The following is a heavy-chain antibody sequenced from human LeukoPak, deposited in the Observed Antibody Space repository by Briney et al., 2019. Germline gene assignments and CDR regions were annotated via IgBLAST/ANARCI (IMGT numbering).Heavy chain of an antibody. J-gene: IGHJ1*01. V-gene: IGHV3-30*02. CDR3: VKDKGSGWLQQVYFQH. CDR1: GFNLNSYA. CDR2: IRHDEANS. D-gene: IGHD6-19*01. Sequence: GGSLRLSCAVSGFNLNSYAMHWVRQAPGKGLEWVAVIRHDEANSFYADSVQGRFTISRDTSKKLLYLQMNSLRVEDTAVYYCVKDKGSGWLQQVYFQHWGQGTLVTVSS.